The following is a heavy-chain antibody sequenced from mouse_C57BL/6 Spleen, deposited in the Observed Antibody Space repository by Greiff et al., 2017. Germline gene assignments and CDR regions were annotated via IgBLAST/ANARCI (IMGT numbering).Heavy chain of an antibody. J-gene: IGHJ2*01. D-gene: IGHD2-4*01. CDR3: VREDYDCFDY. CDR2: IRSKSNNYAT. Sequence: EVKLVESGGGLVQPKGSLKLSCAASGFSFNTYAMNWVRQAPGKGLEWVARIRSKSNNYATYYADSVKDRFTISRDDSESMLYLQMNNLKTEDTAMYYCVREDYDCFDYWGQGTTLTVSS. V-gene: IGHV10-1*01. CDR1: GFSFNTYA.